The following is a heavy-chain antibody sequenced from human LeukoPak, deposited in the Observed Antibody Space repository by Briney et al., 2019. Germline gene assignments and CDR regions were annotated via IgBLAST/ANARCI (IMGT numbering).Heavy chain of an antibody. CDR2: IYYSGST. J-gene: IGHJ6*02. CDR1: GGPISSYY. CDR3: ARDATVSGAYGMDV. V-gene: IGHV4-59*01. D-gene: IGHD4-17*01. Sequence: PSETLSLTCTVSGGPISSYYWSWIRQPPGKGLEWIGYIYYSGSTNYNPSLKSRVTISVDTSKNQFSLKLSSVTAADTAVYYCARDATVSGAYGMDVWGQGTTVTVSS.